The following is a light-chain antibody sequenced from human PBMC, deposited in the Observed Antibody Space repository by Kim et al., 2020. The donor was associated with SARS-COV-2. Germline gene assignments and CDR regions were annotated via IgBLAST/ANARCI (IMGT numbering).Light chain of an antibody. CDR2: RND. CDR3: QVWDSSAAVV. Sequence: VAREQTASISCGRKNVGSKDVHWYQQKLGQAAVVIIYRNDNPPSGLAERFAGTNAEKTATLTIGRAAAGDEADYYCQVWDSSAAVVFGGGTQLTVL. J-gene: IGLJ2*01. V-gene: IGLV3-9*01. CDR1: NVGSKD.